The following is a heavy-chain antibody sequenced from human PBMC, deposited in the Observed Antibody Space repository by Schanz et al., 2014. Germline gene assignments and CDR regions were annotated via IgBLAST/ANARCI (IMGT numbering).Heavy chain of an antibody. CDR1: GYTFTTYA. CDR2: ISAYNHNK. J-gene: IGHJ5*02. CDR3: AKAEYDILTDSYSRLDP. D-gene: IGHD3-9*01. Sequence: QVQLVQSGAEVKKPGASVRVSCKASGYTFTTYAMSWVRQAPGQGLEWMGWISAYNHNKEYDQKFQGRVTMTTDTSTSTAYMELRSLRSDDTAVYYCAKAEYDILTDSYSRLDPWGQGTLVTVSS. V-gene: IGHV1-18*01.